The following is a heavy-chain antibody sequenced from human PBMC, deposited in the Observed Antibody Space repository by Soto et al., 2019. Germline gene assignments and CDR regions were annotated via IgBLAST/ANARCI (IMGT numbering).Heavy chain of an antibody. CDR2: ISYYRGSI. CDR1: GFSFDDHG. CDR3: AKSTGGTANGMDV. Sequence: EVQLVESGGGLVQPGRSLRLSCAASGFSFDDHGMHWVRQEPGKCRVWVSGISYYRGSIGYADSVKVRFTISRDNAKNPLYLQMNSLRGEDTALYYCAKSTGGTANGMDVWGQGTTVTVSS. V-gene: IGHV3-9*01. J-gene: IGHJ6*02. D-gene: IGHD2-8*02.